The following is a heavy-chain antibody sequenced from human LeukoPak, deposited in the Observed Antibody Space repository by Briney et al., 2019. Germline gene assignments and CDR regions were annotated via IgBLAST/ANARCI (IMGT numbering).Heavy chain of an antibody. J-gene: IGHJ4*02. D-gene: IGHD3-22*01. V-gene: IGHV4-59*01. CDR3: AREKVVITTRYFDY. Sequence: PSETLSLTCTVSGGSISSYYWSWIRQPPGKGLEWIGYIYYSGSTNYNPSLKSRVTISVDTSKNQFSLKLSSVTAADTAVYYCAREKVVITTRYFDYWGQGTLVTVSS. CDR2: IYYSGST. CDR1: GGSISSYY.